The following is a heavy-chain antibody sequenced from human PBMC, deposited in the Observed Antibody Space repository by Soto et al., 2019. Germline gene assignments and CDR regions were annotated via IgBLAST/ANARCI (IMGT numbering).Heavy chain of an antibody. CDR2: ISGSGHAT. CDR3: AKGRYFDSSGGCANY. V-gene: IGHV3-23*01. D-gene: IGHD3-22*01. J-gene: IGHJ4*02. CDR1: GFIFDNYA. Sequence: EVKLLESGGGLVPPGASARLSCITSGFIFDNYAMRWVRQSPGRGLEWVAAISGSGHATYYTQSVQGRFIISRDKSKKTVLLQMNRLRAEDTDVYYCAKGRYFDSSGGCANYWGLGTLVTVSS.